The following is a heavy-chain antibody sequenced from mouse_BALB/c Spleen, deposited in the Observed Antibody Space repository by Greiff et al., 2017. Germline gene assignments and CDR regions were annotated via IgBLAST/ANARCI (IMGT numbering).Heavy chain of an antibody. CDR1: GFNIKDTY. D-gene: IGHD2-10*01. J-gene: IGHJ4*01. CDR3: ALLGAMDY. V-gene: IGHV14-3*02. CDR2: IDPANGNT. Sequence: VQLKESGAELVKPGASVKLSCTASGFNIKDTYMHWVKQRPEQGLEWIGRIDPANGNTKYDPKFQGKATITADTSSNTAYLQLSSLTSEDTAVYYCALLGAMDYWGQGTSVTVSS.